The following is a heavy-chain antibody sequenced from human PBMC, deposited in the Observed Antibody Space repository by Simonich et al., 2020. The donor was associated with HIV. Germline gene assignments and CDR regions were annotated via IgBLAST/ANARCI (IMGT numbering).Heavy chain of an antibody. J-gene: IGHJ5*02. CDR3: ARGGGEQQLVSWFDP. CDR2: ISANNGNT. CDR1: RYYLTTHA. V-gene: IGHV1-18*01. D-gene: IGHD6-13*01. Sequence: QVQLVQSGAEVKKPGASVKVSCKSSRYYLTTHAINWVRQAPGQGLEWMGGISANNGNTNYAQKSQGRVTITADESTSTAYMELSSLRSEDTAVYYCARGGGEQQLVSWFDPWGQGTLVTVSS.